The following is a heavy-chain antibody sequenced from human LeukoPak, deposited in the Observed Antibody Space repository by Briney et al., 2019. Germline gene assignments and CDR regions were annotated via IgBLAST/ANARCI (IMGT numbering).Heavy chain of an antibody. J-gene: IGHJ4*02. CDR1: GFIFDNYA. V-gene: IGHV3-43*02. CDR2: ISGDGGST. Sequence: PGGSLRLSCAAPGFIFDNYAIRWVRQAPGKGLESVSLISGDGGSTFYADSVRGRFTISRDNTRKSLSLQMSCLRSEDTALYYCARESETSGWYDYWGQGTLVTVSS. D-gene: IGHD6-19*01. CDR3: ARESETSGWYDY.